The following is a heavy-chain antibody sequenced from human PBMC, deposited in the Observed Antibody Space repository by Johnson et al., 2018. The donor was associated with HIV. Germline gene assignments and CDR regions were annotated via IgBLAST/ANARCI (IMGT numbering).Heavy chain of an antibody. CDR1: GLTFSDYY. J-gene: IGHJ3*02. V-gene: IGHV3-11*04. CDR2: ITSSGSSV. D-gene: IGHD1-26*01. Sequence: HVQLVESGGGLLQPGGSLSLSCAAPGLTFSDYYMAWIRQAPGKGLECLSYITSSGSSVYYADSVKGRFTISRDNSKNTLYLQMKSLRAEDTAVYYCAKESKWESRTPHDFDIWGQGTMVTVSS. CDR3: AKESKWESRTPHDFDI.